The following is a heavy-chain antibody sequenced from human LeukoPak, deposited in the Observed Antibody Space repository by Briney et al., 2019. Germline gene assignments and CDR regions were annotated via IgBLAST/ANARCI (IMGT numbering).Heavy chain of an antibody. CDR3: AKGAAAKSEFDY. V-gene: IGHV3-9*01. Sequence: SLKLSCEASGFTFDDYAMHWVRQAPGKGLEWVSGISWNSGSIGYADSVKGRFTISRDNSKNSLYLQMNSLRAEDTALYYCAKGAAAKSEFDYWGQGTLVTVSS. CDR1: GFTFDDYA. J-gene: IGHJ4*02. D-gene: IGHD5-18*01. CDR2: ISWNSGSI.